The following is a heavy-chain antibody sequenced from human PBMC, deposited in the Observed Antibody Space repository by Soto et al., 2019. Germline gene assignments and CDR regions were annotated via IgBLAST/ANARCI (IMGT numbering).Heavy chain of an antibody. CDR3: ARDSGWAFDY. CDR1: GFTFSPYS. J-gene: IGHJ4*02. CDR2: IRGSDFDAV. V-gene: IGHV3-48*01. Sequence: EVQMVESGGSLVQPGGSLRLSCVVSGFTFSPYSMNWVRQAPGKALEWISYIRGSDFDAVSYADSVKGRFTISRDNAENALHLHMNSLRPEDTDVYFCARDSGWAFDYWGQGVLVTVSS. D-gene: IGHD1-26*01.